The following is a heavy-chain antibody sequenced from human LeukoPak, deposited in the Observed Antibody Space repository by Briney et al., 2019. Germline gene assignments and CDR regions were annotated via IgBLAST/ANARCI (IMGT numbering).Heavy chain of an antibody. V-gene: IGHV3-23*01. D-gene: IGHD2-15*01. CDR1: GFTFSNFA. Sequence: GGSLRLSCAASGFTFSNFAMNWVRQAPGKGLEWVSTISGSGGSTYYADSVKGRFTISRDNSKNTLYLQMNSLRAEDTAVYYCAKGVVVVAAYSYCFDYWGQGTLVTVSS. CDR2: ISGSGGST. J-gene: IGHJ4*02. CDR3: AKGVVVVAAYSYCFDY.